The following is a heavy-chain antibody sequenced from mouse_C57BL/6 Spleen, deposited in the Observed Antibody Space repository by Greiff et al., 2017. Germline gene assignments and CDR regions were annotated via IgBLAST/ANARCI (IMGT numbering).Heavy chain of an antibody. CDR3: AREGEAWFAY. CDR2: INPNNGGT. J-gene: IGHJ3*01. CDR1: GYTFTDYN. V-gene: IGHV1-22*01. Sequence: EVQLQQSGPELVKPGASVKMSCKASGYTFTDYNMLWVKQRHGKSLEWIGYINPNNGGTSYNQKFKGKATLTVNKSSSTAYMELRSLTSEDSAVYYCAREGEAWFAYWGQGTLVTVSA.